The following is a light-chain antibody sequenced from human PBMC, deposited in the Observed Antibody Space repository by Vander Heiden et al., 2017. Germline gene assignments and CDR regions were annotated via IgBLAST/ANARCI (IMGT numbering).Light chain of an antibody. Sequence: EIVLTQSPDFQSVAPQETVTITCRASENIGRSLHWYQQKPGQSPKLLIKYASQSFSGVPSRFSGGGSGTDFTLTINSLEAEDAATYYCHQSSSVPYSFGQGTKLDIK. J-gene: IGKJ2*01. V-gene: IGKV6-21*01. CDR3: HQSSSVPYS. CDR2: YAS. CDR1: ENIGRS.